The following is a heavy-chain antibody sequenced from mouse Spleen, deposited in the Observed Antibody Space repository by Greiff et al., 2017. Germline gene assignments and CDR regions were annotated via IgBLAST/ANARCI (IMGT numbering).Heavy chain of an antibody. CDR2: ISSGGSYT. J-gene: IGHJ1*03. V-gene: IGHV5-6*01. Sequence: EVKVVESGGDLVKPGGSLKLSCAASGFAFSNYGMSWVRQTPDKRLEWVATISSGGSYTYYPDSVKGRFTISRDNAKNTLYLQMSSLKSEDTAMYYCARNWYFDVWGTGTTVTVSS. CDR1: GFAFSNYG. CDR3: ARNWYFDV.